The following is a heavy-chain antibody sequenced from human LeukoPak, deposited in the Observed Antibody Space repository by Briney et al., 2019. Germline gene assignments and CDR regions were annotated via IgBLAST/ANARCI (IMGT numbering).Heavy chain of an antibody. Sequence: PGGSLRISCAASGFTFDDYAMNWVRQAPGKGLEWVSHISWDGGSTYYADSVKGRFTISRDNSKNSLYLQMNSLRAEDTALYYCAKGYFDYWGKGTLVTVSS. CDR2: ISWDGGST. CDR3: AKGYFDY. CDR1: GFTFDDYA. J-gene: IGHJ4*02. V-gene: IGHV3-43D*04.